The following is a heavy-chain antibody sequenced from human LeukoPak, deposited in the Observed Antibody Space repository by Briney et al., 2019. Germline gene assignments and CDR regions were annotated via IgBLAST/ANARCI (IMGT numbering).Heavy chain of an antibody. CDR3: ARGSVNPYYFDY. J-gene: IGHJ4*02. V-gene: IGHV3-53*01. CDR1: GFVFSSDY. Sequence: TGGSLRLSCGASGFVFSSDYMSWVRQAPGKGLECVSVIYSGGSTYYADSVKGRFTISRDNSKNTLYLQMNSLRADDTAVYYCARGSVNPYYFDYWGQGTLVTVSS. CDR2: IYSGGST.